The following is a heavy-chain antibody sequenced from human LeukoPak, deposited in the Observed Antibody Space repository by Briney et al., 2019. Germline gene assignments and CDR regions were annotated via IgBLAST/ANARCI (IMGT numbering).Heavy chain of an antibody. D-gene: IGHD3-9*01. CDR3: ARTYYDILTGLNWFDP. V-gene: IGHV4-39*07. CDR1: GGSISSTNYC. Sequence: SETLSLTCTVSGGSISSTNYCWGWIRQPPGKGLEWIGSIYYSGSTNYNPSLKSRVTISVDTSKNQFSLKLSSVTAADTAVYYCARTYYDILTGLNWFDPWGQGTLVTVSS. CDR2: IYYSGST. J-gene: IGHJ5*02.